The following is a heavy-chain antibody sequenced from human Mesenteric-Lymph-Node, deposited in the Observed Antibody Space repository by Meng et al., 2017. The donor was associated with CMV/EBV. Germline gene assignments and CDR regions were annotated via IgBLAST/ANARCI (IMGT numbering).Heavy chain of an antibody. CDR3: ARGTNRNSFDY. V-gene: IGHV3-30*04. CDR2: ISYDGSNK. Sequence: GESLKISCAASGFTFSSYAMHWVRQAPGKGLEWVAVISYDGSNKYYADSVKGRFTISRDNSKNTLYLQMNSLRAEDTALYYCARGTNRNSFDYWGQGTLVTVSS. J-gene: IGHJ4*02. D-gene: IGHD1-14*01. CDR1: GFTFSSYA.